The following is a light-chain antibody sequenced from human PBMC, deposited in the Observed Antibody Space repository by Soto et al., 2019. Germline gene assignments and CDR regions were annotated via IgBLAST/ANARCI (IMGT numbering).Light chain of an antibody. J-gene: IGKJ4*01. V-gene: IGKV3-15*01. CDR2: GAS. CDR1: QTVSSK. CDR3: QQYNSGLT. Sequence: EIVMTQSPGTLSVSPGERATLSCRASQTVSSKLAWYQQKPGQAPRLLIFGASSRATGIPARFSGSGSGTEFTLTISSLQSEDFAVYYCQQYNSGLTFGGGTKVEIK.